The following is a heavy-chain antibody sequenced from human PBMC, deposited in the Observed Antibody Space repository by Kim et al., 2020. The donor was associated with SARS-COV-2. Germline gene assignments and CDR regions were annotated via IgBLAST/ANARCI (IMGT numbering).Heavy chain of an antibody. D-gene: IGHD3-10*01. CDR1: GGSFSGYY. CDR3: ARARLQTYYYGSGSSNWFDP. V-gene: IGHV4-34*01. Sequence: SETLSLTCAVYGGSFSGYYWSWIRQPPGKGLEWIGEINHSGSTNYNPSLKSRVTISVDTSKNQFSLKLSSVTAADTAVYYCARARLQTYYYGSGSSNWFDPWGQGTLVTVSS. CDR2: INHSGST. J-gene: IGHJ5*02.